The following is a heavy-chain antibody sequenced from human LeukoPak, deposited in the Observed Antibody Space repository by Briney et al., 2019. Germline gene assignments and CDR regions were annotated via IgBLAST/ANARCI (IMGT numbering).Heavy chain of an antibody. D-gene: IGHD3-3*01. CDR2: IYYSGST. J-gene: IGHJ3*02. CDR1: GGSISSGDYY. Sequence: SETLSLTCTVSGGSISSGDYYWSWIRQPPGKGLEWIGYIYYSGSTNYNPSLKSRVTISVDTSKNQFSLKLSSVTAADTAVYYCASYDFWSGYMAFDIWGQGTMVTVSS. V-gene: IGHV4-61*08. CDR3: ASYDFWSGYMAFDI.